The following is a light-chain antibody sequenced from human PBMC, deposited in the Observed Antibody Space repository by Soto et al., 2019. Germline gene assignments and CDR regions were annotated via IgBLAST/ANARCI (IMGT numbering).Light chain of an antibody. V-gene: IGKV1-5*03. J-gene: IGKJ1*01. CDR2: KAS. CDR1: QTISSW. Sequence: DIQMTQSPSTLSGSVGDRVTITCRASQTISSWLAWYQQKPGKAPKLLIYKASTLKSGVPSRFSGSGSRTEFPLTISSLQLDDFATYYCQHHNSYSEAFGQGPKVQL. CDR3: QHHNSYSEA.